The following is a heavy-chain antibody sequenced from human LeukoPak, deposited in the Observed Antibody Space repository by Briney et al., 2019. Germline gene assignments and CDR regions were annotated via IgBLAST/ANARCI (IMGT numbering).Heavy chain of an antibody. J-gene: IGHJ4*02. CDR2: ITRGSIYT. CDR1: GFTFSNYN. V-gene: IGHV3-21*04. D-gene: IGHD3-10*01. CDR3: AKRGPGSPQSGKYYFDY. Sequence: GGSLRLSCAASGFTFSNYNMNWVRQTPGKGLEWVSSITRGSIYTFYADSVKGRFTISRDNSKNTLYLQMNSLRAKDTAVYYCAKRGPGSPQSGKYYFDYWGQGTLVTVSS.